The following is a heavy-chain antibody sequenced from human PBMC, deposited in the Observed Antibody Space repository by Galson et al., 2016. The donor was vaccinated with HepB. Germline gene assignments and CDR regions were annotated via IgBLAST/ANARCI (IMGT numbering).Heavy chain of an antibody. CDR3: ARQEQLSSRHWYFDV. CDR2: FYHGDSDA. D-gene: IGHD1/OR15-1a*01. CDR1: GYKFGYYW. Sequence: QSGAAVKKSGESLTISCKASGYKFGYYWIGWVRQVPGKGLEWMGIFYHGDSDARYSPSCQGQATSTADEPTSTAYLLWTSLKPSDTALYYFARQEQLSSRHWYFDVWGRGTLLTVSS. V-gene: IGHV5-51*01. J-gene: IGHJ2*01.